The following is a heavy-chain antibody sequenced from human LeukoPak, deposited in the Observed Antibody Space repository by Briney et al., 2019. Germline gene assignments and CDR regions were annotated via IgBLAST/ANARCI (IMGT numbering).Heavy chain of an antibody. CDR2: IRSKAYGGTT. CDR1: GFTFGDYA. CDR3: TRLRWYRRGAPFGY. V-gene: IGHV3-49*04. J-gene: IGHJ4*02. D-gene: IGHD4-23*01. Sequence: GGSLRLSCTASGFTFGDYAMSWVRQAPGKGLEWVGFIRSKAYGGTTEYAASVKGRFTISRDDSKSIAYLQMNSLKTEDTAVYYCTRLRWYRRGAPFGYWGQGTLVTVSS.